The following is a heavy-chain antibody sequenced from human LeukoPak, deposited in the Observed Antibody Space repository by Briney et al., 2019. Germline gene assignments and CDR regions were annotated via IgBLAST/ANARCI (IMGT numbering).Heavy chain of an antibody. J-gene: IGHJ4*02. CDR2: IRNDGGNG. V-gene: IGHV3-30*02. Sequence: GGSLRLSCAASGFTFSNYGMHWVRQAPGKGLEWVAFIRNDGGNGLYADSVKGRLTISRDNSKNTLYLQMTNLRVEDTAVYFCAQDRFVSSGRDDYWGQGTLVTVSS. CDR1: GFTFSNYG. CDR3: AQDRFVSSGRDDY. D-gene: IGHD6-19*01.